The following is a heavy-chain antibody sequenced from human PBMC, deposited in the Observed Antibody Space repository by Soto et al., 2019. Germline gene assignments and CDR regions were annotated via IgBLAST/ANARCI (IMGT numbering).Heavy chain of an antibody. J-gene: IGHJ6*02. Sequence: QVQLVQSGAEVKKPGSSVKVSCKASGGTFSSYTISWVRQAPGQGLEWMGRIIPILGIANYAQKFQGRVTSTADKSTSTAYMELSSLRSEDTAVYYCAKDTAMEKTYYGMDVWGQGTTVTVSS. D-gene: IGHD5-18*01. CDR2: IIPILGIA. CDR1: GGTFSSYT. CDR3: AKDTAMEKTYYGMDV. V-gene: IGHV1-69*02.